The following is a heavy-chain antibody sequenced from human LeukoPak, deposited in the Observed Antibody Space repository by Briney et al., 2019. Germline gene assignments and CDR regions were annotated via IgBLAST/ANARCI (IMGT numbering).Heavy chain of an antibody. V-gene: IGHV3-30*02. CDR1: GFTFSTYG. D-gene: IGHD4-11*01. CDR2: VRYDGSNK. Sequence: GGSLRLSCAASGFTFSTYGMHWVRQAPGKGLEWVAVVRYDGSNKYYADFVKGRFTISRDNSKNTLYLQMNSLRGEDTAVYYCARDKWLTTTHYFDYWGQGTLVTVSS. CDR3: ARDKWLTTTHYFDY. J-gene: IGHJ4*02.